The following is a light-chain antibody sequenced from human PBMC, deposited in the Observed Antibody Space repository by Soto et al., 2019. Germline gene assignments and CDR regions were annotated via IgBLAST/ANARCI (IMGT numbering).Light chain of an antibody. Sequence: EVVLAQSPVPLSVSPGDVATLSCSASQSVTSNLAWYQQKPGQPPRLLLYGASTRATGIPARFSGSGSWSDFTLTIITLQTDVFAVDESQQRNYWPLSSGGGTNVDIK. CDR2: GAS. J-gene: IGKJ4*01. V-gene: IGKV3-15*01. CDR3: QQRNYWPLS. CDR1: QSVTSN.